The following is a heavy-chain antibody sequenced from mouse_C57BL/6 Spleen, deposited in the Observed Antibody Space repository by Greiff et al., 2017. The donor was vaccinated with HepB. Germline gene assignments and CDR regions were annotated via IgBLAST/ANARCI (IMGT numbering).Heavy chain of an antibody. Sequence: VQLQQSGAELVKPGASVKLSCKASGYTFTEYTIHWVKQRSGQGLEWIGWFYPGSGSIKYNEKFKDKATLTADKSSSTVYMELSRVTTEDSAVYFCARHEEVSSWGGWYFDVWGTGTTVTVAS. V-gene: IGHV1-62-2*01. CDR3: ARHEEVSSWGGWYFDV. CDR2: FYPGSGSI. CDR1: GYTFTEYT. D-gene: IGHD6-2*01. J-gene: IGHJ1*03.